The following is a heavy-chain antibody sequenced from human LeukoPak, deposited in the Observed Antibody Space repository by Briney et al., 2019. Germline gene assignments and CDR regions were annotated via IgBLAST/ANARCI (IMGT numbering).Heavy chain of an antibody. Sequence: LGGSLRLSCAASGFTYSSYGMHWVRQAPGKGLEWVAVMWYDGSNKYYADSVKGRFTISRDNSKNTLYLQMNSLRAEDTAVYYCAKGLRSSGWYGTDYWGQGTLVTVSS. J-gene: IGHJ4*02. V-gene: IGHV3-33*06. D-gene: IGHD6-19*01. CDR2: MWYDGSNK. CDR1: GFTYSSYG. CDR3: AKGLRSSGWYGTDY.